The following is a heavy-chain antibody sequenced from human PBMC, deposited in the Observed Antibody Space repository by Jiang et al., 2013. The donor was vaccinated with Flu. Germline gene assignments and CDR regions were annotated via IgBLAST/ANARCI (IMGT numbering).Heavy chain of an antibody. Sequence: GSGLVKPSETLSLTCTVSGYSISSGYYWGWIRQPPGKGLEWIGSIYHSGSTYYNPSLKSRVTISVDTSKNQFSLKLSSVTAADTAVYYCATDVDTAMVDSYYFDYWGQGTLVTVSS. V-gene: IGHV4-38-2*02. J-gene: IGHJ4*02. CDR1: GYSISSGYY. CDR2: IYHSGST. D-gene: IGHD5-18*01. CDR3: ATDVDTAMVDSYYFDY.